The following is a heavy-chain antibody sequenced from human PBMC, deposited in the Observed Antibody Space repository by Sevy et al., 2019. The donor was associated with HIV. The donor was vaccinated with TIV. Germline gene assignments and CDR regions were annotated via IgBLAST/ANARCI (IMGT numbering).Heavy chain of an antibody. CDR2: ICSSGSTI. Sequence: GGSLRLSCAASGFTFSDYYMSWIRQAPGKGLEWVSYICSSGSTIYYADSVKGRFTISRDNAKNSLYLQMNSLRAEDTAVYYCARPKRITMIVVVTPNWFDPWGQGTLVTVSS. V-gene: IGHV3-11*01. J-gene: IGHJ5*02. D-gene: IGHD3-22*01. CDR1: GFTFSDYY. CDR3: ARPKRITMIVVVTPNWFDP.